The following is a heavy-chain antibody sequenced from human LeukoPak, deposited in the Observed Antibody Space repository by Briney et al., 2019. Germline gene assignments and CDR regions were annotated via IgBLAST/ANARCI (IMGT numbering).Heavy chain of an antibody. CDR3: ARDAGYCSSTSCYAFDY. V-gene: IGHV4-39*07. D-gene: IGHD2-2*01. Sequence: SETLSLTCTVSGGSISSSSYYWGWIRQPPGKGLEWIGSIYYSGSTYYNPSLKSRVTIPVDTSKNQFSLKLSSVTAADTAVYYCARDAGYCSSTSCYAFDYWGQGTLVTVSS. CDR1: GGSISSSSYY. CDR2: IYYSGST. J-gene: IGHJ4*02.